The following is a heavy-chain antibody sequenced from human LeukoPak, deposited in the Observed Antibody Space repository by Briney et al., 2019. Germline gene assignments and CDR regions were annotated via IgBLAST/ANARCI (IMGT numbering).Heavy chain of an antibody. V-gene: IGHV3-30*04. CDR3: AKAHRRSGAFDI. J-gene: IGHJ3*02. CDR2: ISYDGSNK. CDR1: GFTFSSYA. D-gene: IGHD3-3*01. Sequence: GRSLRLSCAASGFTFSSYAMHWVRQAPGKGLEWVAVISYDGSNKYYADPVKGRFTISRDNSKNTLYLQMNSLRAEDTAVYYCAKAHRRSGAFDIWGQGTMVTVSS.